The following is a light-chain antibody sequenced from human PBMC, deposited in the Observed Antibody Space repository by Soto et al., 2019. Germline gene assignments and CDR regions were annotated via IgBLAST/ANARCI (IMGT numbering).Light chain of an antibody. Sequence: EIVMTQSPATLSVSPGERATLSCRASQSVTTNLAWYQQKPGQAPTLLIYGASTRATGIPARFSGSGSGTEFTLTISSLQSDDFAVYCCQQYTNWPPWTFGQGTRVDFK. CDR3: QQYTNWPPWT. CDR1: QSVTTN. CDR2: GAS. V-gene: IGKV3-15*01. J-gene: IGKJ1*01.